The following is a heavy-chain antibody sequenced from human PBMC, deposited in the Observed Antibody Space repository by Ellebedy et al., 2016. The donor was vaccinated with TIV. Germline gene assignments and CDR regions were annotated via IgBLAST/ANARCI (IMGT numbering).Heavy chain of an antibody. Sequence: AASVKVSCKASGGTFSSYAISWVRQAPGQGLEWMGWINPNSGDTNVAQKFQGRVTMTRDTSISTAYMELSGLRSDDTAVYYCARDYIYGSGRFEYWGQGTPVTVSS. V-gene: IGHV1-2*02. CDR2: INPNSGDT. CDR1: GGTFSSYA. CDR3: ARDYIYGSGRFEY. D-gene: IGHD3-10*01. J-gene: IGHJ4*02.